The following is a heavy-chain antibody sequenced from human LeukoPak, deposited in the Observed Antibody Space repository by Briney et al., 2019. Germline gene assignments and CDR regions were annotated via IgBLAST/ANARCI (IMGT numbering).Heavy chain of an antibody. D-gene: IGHD6-13*01. V-gene: IGHV3-7*03. CDR1: GFTFSSYW. Sequence: GGSLRLSCAVSGFTFSSYWMNWVRQAPGKGLEWVASIRQDGGEKSYVDSEKGRFTISRDNTKNSLYLQMSSLRAEDTAVYYCARDGTAAGLYFDLWGQGTLVTVSS. J-gene: IGHJ4*01. CDR2: IRQDGGEK. CDR3: ARDGTAAGLYFDL.